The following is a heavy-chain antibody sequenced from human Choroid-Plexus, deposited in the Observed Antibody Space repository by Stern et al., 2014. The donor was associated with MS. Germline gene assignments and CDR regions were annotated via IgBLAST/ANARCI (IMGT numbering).Heavy chain of an antibody. CDR3: AKERQYLTFFFDF. D-gene: IGHD2/OR15-2a*01. J-gene: IGHJ4*02. Sequence: VQLVESGGGVVQPGRPLRLSCAASGFSFSSFGMHWVRQAPGKGLEWVALISYDGSKDYADSVKGHFAISRDNSKNTLYLQMNSLRAEDTAVYYCAKERQYLTFFFDFWGQGSLVTVSS. V-gene: IGHV3-30*18. CDR2: ISYDGSK. CDR1: GFSFSSFG.